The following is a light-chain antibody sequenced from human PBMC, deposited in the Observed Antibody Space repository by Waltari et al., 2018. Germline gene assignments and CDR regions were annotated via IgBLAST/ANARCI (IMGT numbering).Light chain of an antibody. Sequence: EIQTPQAPSSLSASVGDRITITCRASETLDRVVNWFQQQPRRPPKLLICAKANLERGVASMFSCSESGTNVALSVCRLQPEDFATYYGRQKLFIPCTFGQGT. V-gene: IGKV1-39*01. J-gene: IGKJ2*02. CDR1: ETLDRV. CDR2: AKA. CDR3: RQKLFIPCT.